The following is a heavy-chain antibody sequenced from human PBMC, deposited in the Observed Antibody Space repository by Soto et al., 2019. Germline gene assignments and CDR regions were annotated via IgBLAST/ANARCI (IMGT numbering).Heavy chain of an antibody. J-gene: IGHJ4*02. CDR2: ISGSGGST. V-gene: IGHV3-23*01. CDR1: GFTFSSYA. D-gene: IGHD3-3*01. Sequence: EVQLLESGGGLVQPGGSLRLSCAASGFTFSSYAVSWVRQAPGKGLEWVSSISGSGGSTDYAVSVKGRFTISRDNSKTTLYLQTHSLRALDTPVYSCAKAALERDSFDYCRQGTLVTFSS. CDR3: AKAALERDSFDY.